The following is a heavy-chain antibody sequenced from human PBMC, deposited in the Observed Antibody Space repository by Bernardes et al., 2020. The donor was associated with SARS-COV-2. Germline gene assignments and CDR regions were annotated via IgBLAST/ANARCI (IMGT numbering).Heavy chain of an antibody. CDR1: GGTFSSYA. Sequence: SVKVSCKASGGTFSSYAISWVRQAPGQGLEWMGRIIPILGIANYAQKFQGRVTITADKSTSTAYMELSSLRSEDTAVYYCVQTVTTPHTPEYYFDYWGQGTLVTVSS. J-gene: IGHJ4*02. CDR3: VQTVTTPHTPEYYFDY. D-gene: IGHD4-17*01. V-gene: IGHV1-69*04. CDR2: IIPILGIA.